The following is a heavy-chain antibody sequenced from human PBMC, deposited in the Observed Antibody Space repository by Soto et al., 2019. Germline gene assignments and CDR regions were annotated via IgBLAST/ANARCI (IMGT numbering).Heavy chain of an antibody. D-gene: IGHD6-19*01. Sequence: PGGSLRLSCAASGFTFSSYAMSWVRQAPGKGLEWVSAISGSGGSTYYADSVKGRFTISRDNSKNTLYLQMNSLRAEDTAVYYCAKASSGWLLTSGFDPWGQGTLVTVSS. CDR1: GFTFSSYA. CDR2: ISGSGGST. V-gene: IGHV3-23*01. CDR3: AKASSGWLLTSGFDP. J-gene: IGHJ5*02.